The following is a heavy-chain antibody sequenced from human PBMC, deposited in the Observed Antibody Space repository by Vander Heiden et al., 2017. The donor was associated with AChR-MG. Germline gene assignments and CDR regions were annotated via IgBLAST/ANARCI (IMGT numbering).Heavy chain of an antibody. CDR3: ARRNVLRFLEWSDYYYYYMDV. D-gene: IGHD3-3*01. CDR1: GYSFTSYW. V-gene: IGHV5-51*01. CDR2: IYPCDSDT. J-gene: IGHJ6*03. Sequence: EVQLVQSGAEVKKPGESLKISCKGSGYSFTSYWTGWVRQMPGKGLEWMGIIYPCDSDTRYSPSFQGQVTISADKSISTAYLQWSSLKASDTAMYYCARRNVLRFLEWSDYYYYYMDVWGKGTTVTVSS.